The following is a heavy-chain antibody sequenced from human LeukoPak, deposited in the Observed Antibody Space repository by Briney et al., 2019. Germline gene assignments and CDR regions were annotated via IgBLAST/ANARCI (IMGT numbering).Heavy chain of an antibody. CDR3: APNWNLDY. CDR1: GLTFSSYA. D-gene: IGHD1-1*01. J-gene: IGHJ4*02. CDR2: ISASGGST. Sequence: GGSLRLSCVVSGLTFSSYAMSWVRQAPGKGLDWVSAISASGGSTYYADSVKGRFTISRDNSKDTVYLQLNSLRGEDTAIYYCAPNWNLDYWGQGSLVTVSS. V-gene: IGHV3-23*01.